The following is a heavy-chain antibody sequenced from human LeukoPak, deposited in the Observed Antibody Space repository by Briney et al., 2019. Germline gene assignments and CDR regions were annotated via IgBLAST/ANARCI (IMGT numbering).Heavy chain of an antibody. CDR3: ARLSETPAYYDTHVYYYLGY. CDR2: MNPTTGNS. D-gene: IGHD3-16*01. J-gene: IGHJ4*02. V-gene: IGHV1-8*01. Sequence: ASVKVSCKGSGYTFSSYNINWVRQATGQGLEWMGWMNPTTGNSGYAQKFQGRVTMTRDTSINTAYMEISSLRSEDTAVYYCARLSETPAYYDTHVYYYLGYWGQGTLVTVSS. CDR1: GYTFSSYN.